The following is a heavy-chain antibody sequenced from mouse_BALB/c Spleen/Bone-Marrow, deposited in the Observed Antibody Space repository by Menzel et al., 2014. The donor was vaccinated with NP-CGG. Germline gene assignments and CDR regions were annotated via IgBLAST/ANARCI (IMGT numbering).Heavy chain of an antibody. CDR3: ARRDYRYDVGPLDY. Sequence: VQLQESGAELVRPGTSVKVSCKASGYAFTNFWMEWVKERPGQGLEWIGVINPGSGITNYNERFKGKATLTADKSSSTAYMQLSSLTSDDSAVYFCARRDYRYDVGPLDYWGQGTTLTVSS. CDR2: INPGSGIT. CDR1: GYAFTNFW. J-gene: IGHJ2*01. D-gene: IGHD2-14*01. V-gene: IGHV1-54*01.